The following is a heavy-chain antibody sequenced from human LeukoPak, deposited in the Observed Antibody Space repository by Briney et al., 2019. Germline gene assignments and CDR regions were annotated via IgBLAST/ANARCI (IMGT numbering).Heavy chain of an antibody. CDR2: ISSSSSYT. CDR1: GFTFSDYY. Sequence: GGSLRLSCAASGFTFSDYYMSWIRQAPGKGLEWVSYISSSSSYTNYADSVKGRFTISRDNAKNSLYLQMNSLRAEDTAVYYCVSSTGQQLIPYDYWGQGTHVAVSS. J-gene: IGHJ4*02. CDR3: VSSTGQQLIPYDY. V-gene: IGHV3-11*06. D-gene: IGHD6-13*01.